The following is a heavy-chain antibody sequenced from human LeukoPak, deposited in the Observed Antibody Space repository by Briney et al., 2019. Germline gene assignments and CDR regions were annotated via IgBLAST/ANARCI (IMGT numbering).Heavy chain of an antibody. V-gene: IGHV4-59*01. CDR3: ARGYYYEGLDY. D-gene: IGHD3-22*01. Sequence: SETLSLTCTVSGGSISSYYWSWIRQPPGKGLEWIGYIYYSGSTNYNPSLKSRVTISVDTSKNQFSLELSSVTAADTAVYYCARGYYYEGLDYWGQGTLVTVSS. J-gene: IGHJ4*02. CDR1: GGSISSYY. CDR2: IYYSGST.